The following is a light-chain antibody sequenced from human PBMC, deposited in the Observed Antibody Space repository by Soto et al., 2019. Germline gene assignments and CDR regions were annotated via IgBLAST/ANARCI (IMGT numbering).Light chain of an antibody. CDR1: TGAVTSGHY. Sequence: QAVVTQEPSLTVSPGGTVTLTCGSSTGAVTSGHYPYWFQQKPGQAPRTLIYDTSNQHSWTPARFSGSLLGGKAALTLSGAQPEDEAEYYCLLSYSGAREVFGGGSQRTVL. CDR2: DTS. J-gene: IGLJ2*01. V-gene: IGLV7-46*01. CDR3: LLSYSGAREV.